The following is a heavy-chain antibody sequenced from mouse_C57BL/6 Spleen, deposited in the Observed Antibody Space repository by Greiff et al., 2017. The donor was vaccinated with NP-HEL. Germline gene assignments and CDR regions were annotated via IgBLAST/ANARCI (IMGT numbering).Heavy chain of an antibody. Sequence: DVMLVESGGGLVQPGGSLSLSCAASGFTFTDYYMSWVRQPPGKALEWLGFIRNKANGYTTEYSASVKGRFTISRDNSQSILYLQMNALRAEDSATYYCARYRGRGRYFDVWGTGTTVTVSS. CDR1: GFTFTDYY. CDR3: ARYRGRGRYFDV. CDR2: IRNKANGYTT. V-gene: IGHV7-3*01. J-gene: IGHJ1*03. D-gene: IGHD3-3*01.